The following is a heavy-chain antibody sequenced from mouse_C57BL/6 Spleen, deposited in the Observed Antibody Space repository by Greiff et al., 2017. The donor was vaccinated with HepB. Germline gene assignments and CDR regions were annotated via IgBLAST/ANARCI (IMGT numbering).Heavy chain of an antibody. Sequence: QVQLQQPGAELVMPGASVKLSCKASGYTFTSYWMHWVKQRPGQGLEWIGEIDPSDSYTNYNQKFKGKSTLTVDKSSSKAYMQLSSLTSEDSAVYYCARLRYYAMDYWGQGTSVTVSS. V-gene: IGHV1-69*01. CDR1: GYTFTSYW. D-gene: IGHD1-1*01. CDR2: IDPSDSYT. J-gene: IGHJ4*01. CDR3: ARLRYYAMDY.